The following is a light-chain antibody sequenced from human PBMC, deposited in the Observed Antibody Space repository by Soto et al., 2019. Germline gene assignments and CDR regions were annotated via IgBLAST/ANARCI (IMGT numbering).Light chain of an antibody. CDR1: SSNIGSNL. Sequence: QPVLTQPPSASGTPGQRVTISCSGSSSNIGSNLVSWYQHLPGTAPKLLIYSNDQRLSGVPDRFSGSKSGTSASLAITGLQSEDEADYYCAAWDDSLNGSYVFGPGTKLTVL. CDR2: SND. V-gene: IGLV1-44*01. J-gene: IGLJ1*01. CDR3: AAWDDSLNGSYV.